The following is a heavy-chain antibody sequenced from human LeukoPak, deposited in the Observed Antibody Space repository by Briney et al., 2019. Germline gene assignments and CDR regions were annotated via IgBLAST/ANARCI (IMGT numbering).Heavy chain of an antibody. CDR2: ISYDGSNK. J-gene: IGHJ4*02. V-gene: IGHV3-30*04. Sequence: GRSLRLSCAASGFTFSSYAMHWVRQAPGKGLEWVAVISYDGSNKYYADSVKGRFTISRDNSKNTLYLQMNSLRAEDTAVHYCARDLVPGVTQWGGFDYWGQGTLVTVSS. D-gene: IGHD3-16*01. CDR1: GFTFSSYA. CDR3: ARDLVPGVTQWGGFDY.